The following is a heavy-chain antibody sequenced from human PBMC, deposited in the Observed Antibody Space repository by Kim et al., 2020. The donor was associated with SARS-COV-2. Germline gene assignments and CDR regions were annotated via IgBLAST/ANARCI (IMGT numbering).Heavy chain of an antibody. V-gene: IGHV1-24*01. J-gene: IGHJ5*02. D-gene: IGHD6-13*01. CDR3: TTARQQLVPNWFDP. Sequence: PQKFQGRVTMTENTSTDTAYMELSSLRSEDTAVYYCTTARQQLVPNWFDPWGQGTLVTVSS.